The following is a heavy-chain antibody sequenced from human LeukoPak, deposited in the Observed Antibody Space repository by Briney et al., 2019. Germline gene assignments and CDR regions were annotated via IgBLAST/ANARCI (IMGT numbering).Heavy chain of an antibody. CDR2: IYYSGSI. V-gene: IGHV4-39*07. CDR3: ARVLGPAVIDY. D-gene: IGHD3-3*02. CDR1: DGSISSITYY. J-gene: IGHJ4*02. Sequence: SETLSLTCAVSDGSISSITYYWGWIRQSPGKGLEWLGSIYYSGSIYYSPSLKSRLTLSIDTSKNQFSLKLSSVTAADTAVYYCARVLGPAVIDYWGQGTLVTVSS.